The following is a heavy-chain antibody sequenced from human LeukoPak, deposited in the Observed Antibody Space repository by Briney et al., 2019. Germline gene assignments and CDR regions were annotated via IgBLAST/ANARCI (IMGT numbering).Heavy chain of an antibody. V-gene: IGHV4-39*01. CDR1: GGSISSSSYY. Sequence: KPSETLSLTCTVSGGSISSSSYYWGWIRQPPGKGLEWIGSIYYTGSTYYNPSLKSRVTISVDTSKNQFSLKMSSVTAADTAVYYCARRDYGDWYFDYWGQGTLVTVSS. J-gene: IGHJ4*02. CDR3: ARRDYGDWYFDY. D-gene: IGHD4-17*01. CDR2: IYYTGST.